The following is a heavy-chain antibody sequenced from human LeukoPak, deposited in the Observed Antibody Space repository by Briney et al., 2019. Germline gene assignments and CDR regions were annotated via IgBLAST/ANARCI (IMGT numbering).Heavy chain of an antibody. Sequence: PSQTLSLTCAVSGGSISSGGYSWSWIRQPPGKGLEWIGYIYHSGSTYYNPSLKSRVTISVDRSKNQFSLKLSSVTAADTAVYYCARSSTRANWFDPWGQGTLVTVSS. V-gene: IGHV4-30-2*01. CDR2: IYHSGST. CDR3: ARSSTRANWFDP. J-gene: IGHJ5*02. CDR1: GGSISSGGYS.